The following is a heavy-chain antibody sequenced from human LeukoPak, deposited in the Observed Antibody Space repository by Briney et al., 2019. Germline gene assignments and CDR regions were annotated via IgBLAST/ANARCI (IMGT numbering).Heavy chain of an antibody. Sequence: GGSLRLSCAASGLTVSSNYMSWVRQAPGKGLEWVSVIYSGGSTYYADSVKGRFTISRDNSKNTLYLQMNSLRAEDTAVYYCARTKFHPPYSSGEEYYFDYWGQGTLVTVSS. CDR1: GLTVSSNY. D-gene: IGHD6-19*01. V-gene: IGHV3-53*01. J-gene: IGHJ4*02. CDR3: ARTKFHPPYSSGEEYYFDY. CDR2: IYSGGST.